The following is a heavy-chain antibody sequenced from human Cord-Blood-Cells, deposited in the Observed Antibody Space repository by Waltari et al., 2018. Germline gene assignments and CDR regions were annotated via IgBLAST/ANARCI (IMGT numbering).Heavy chain of an antibody. D-gene: IGHD2-2*01. J-gene: IGHJ6*02. Sequence: VQQLESGGGLVQPGGSLRLPCAASGSTFISSAMSCVRKAPATWLEWVSAISGSGDSTYYADSVKGRFNISRDDSKNTLYLQMNSLRAEDTAVYYCAKEDCSSTSCYYYYGMDVWGQGTTVTVSS. CDR1: GSTFISSA. CDR3: AKEDCSSTSCYYYYGMDV. V-gene: IGHV3-23*01. CDR2: ISGSGDST.